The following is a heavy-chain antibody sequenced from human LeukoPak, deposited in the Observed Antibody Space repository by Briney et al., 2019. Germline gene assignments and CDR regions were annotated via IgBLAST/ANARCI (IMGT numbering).Heavy chain of an antibody. Sequence: GCLRLSCXASGFTXSSDWMRWVRQAPGKGREWVANIKQEGSEKYYVDCGKGGFTISREKAKKSVYMRMNREREEDTAVYYCARSDFWSGYYYFDYWGQGTLVTVSS. CDR3: ARSDFWSGYYYFDY. CDR2: IKQEGSEK. D-gene: IGHD3-3*01. J-gene: IGHJ4*02. V-gene: IGHV3-7*03. CDR1: GFTXSSDW.